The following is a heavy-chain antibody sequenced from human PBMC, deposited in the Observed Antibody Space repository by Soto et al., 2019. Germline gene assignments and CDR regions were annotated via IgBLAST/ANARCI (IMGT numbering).Heavy chain of an antibody. CDR1: GYTFTSYA. Sequence: ASVKVSCKASGYTFTSYAMHWVRQAPGQRLEWMGWINAGNGNTKYSQKFQGRVTITRDTSASTAYIELSSLRSENTAVYYCARVTEEIHCISTSCYFPFHGSLDAFDIWGQGTMVTVSS. CDR3: ARVTEEIHCISTSCYFPFHGSLDAFDI. D-gene: IGHD2-2*01. V-gene: IGHV1-3*01. J-gene: IGHJ3*02. CDR2: INAGNGNT.